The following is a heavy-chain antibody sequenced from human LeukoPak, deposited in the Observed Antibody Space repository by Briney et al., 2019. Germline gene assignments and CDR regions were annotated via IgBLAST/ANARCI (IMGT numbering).Heavy chain of an antibody. D-gene: IGHD1-26*01. V-gene: IGHV3-74*01. J-gene: IGHJ4*02. CDR2: INSDGSST. CDR3: ARGEMWKLLEYYFDY. Sequence: GGSLRLSCAASEFTFTTYAMSWVRQAPGKGLVWVSRINSDGSSTSYADSVKGRFTISRDNAKNTLYLQMNSLRAEDTAVYYCARGEMWKLLEYYFDYWGQGTLVTVSS. CDR1: EFTFTTYA.